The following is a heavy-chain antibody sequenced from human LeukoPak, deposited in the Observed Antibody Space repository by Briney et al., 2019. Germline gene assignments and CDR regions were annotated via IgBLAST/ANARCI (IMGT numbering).Heavy chain of an antibody. D-gene: IGHD3-10*01. V-gene: IGHV3-48*03. CDR1: GFTFSTYE. CDR3: ARDWLWFGESHFDY. CDR2: ISNTGTTI. Sequence: GGSLRLSCAASGFTFSTYEMNWVRQAPGKGLEWVSYISNTGTTIYYADSVKGRFTISRDNAKNSLYWQMNSLRAEDTAVYYCARDWLWFGESHFDYWGQGTMVTVSS. J-gene: IGHJ4*02.